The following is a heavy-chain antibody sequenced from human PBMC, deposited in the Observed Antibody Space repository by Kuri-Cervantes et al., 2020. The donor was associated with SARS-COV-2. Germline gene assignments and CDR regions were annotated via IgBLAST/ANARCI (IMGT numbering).Heavy chain of an antibody. CDR1: GGSISSSSCY. D-gene: IGHD6-19*01. CDR3: ARILNSSGWPIDAFDI. Sequence: SETLSLTCTVSGGSISSSSCYWGWIRQPPGKGLEWIGSIYYSGSTYYNPSLKSRVTISVDTSKNQFSLKLSSATAADTAVYYCARILNSSGWPIDAFDIWGQGTMVTVSS. J-gene: IGHJ3*02. V-gene: IGHV4-39*07. CDR2: IYYSGST.